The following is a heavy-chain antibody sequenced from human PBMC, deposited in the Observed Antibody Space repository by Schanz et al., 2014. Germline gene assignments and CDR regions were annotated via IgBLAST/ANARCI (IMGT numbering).Heavy chain of an antibody. Sequence: GQLLESGGGLIQPGGSLRLSCAASGFTFSSYAMSWVRQAPGKGLEWVAAMSYDGSIKYYGDSVKGRFTISRDNSKNTLYLQMNSLRAEDTAVYYCAKDPSHGDYDYYFDYWGQGTLXTVSS. V-gene: IGHV3-30*18. CDR2: MSYDGSIK. J-gene: IGHJ4*02. D-gene: IGHD3-22*01. CDR3: AKDPSHGDYDYYFDY. CDR1: GFTFSSYA.